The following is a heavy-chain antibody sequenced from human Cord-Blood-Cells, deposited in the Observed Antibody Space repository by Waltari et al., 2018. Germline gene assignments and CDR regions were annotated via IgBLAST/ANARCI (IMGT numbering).Heavy chain of an antibody. CDR1: GYTFTSYG. V-gene: IGHV1-18*01. Sequence: QVQLVQSGAEVKKPGASVKVSCKASGYTFTSYGISWVRQAPGQGLEWMGWISAYKGNTNYAQKLQGRVTMTTDTSTRRADMGLRSLRSDDTAVDYCARDQKYAAGNGYWGQGTLVTVSS. CDR3: ARDQKYAAGNGY. CDR2: ISAYKGNT. D-gene: IGHD6-13*01. J-gene: IGHJ4*02.